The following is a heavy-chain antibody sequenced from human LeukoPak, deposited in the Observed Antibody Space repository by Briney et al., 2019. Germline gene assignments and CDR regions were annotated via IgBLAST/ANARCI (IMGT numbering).Heavy chain of an antibody. CDR2: FMQDGSEK. D-gene: IGHD4-17*01. J-gene: IGHJ3*01. CDR1: GFTFSSHW. Sequence: GGSLRLSCIASGFTFSSHWMKWVRQAPGKGREWVANFMQDGSEKYYVHSVKGRFIISRDNAKNSLYLQMNSLRAEDTAVYSCARESTKYGAYVSGFDFWGQGTMVTVSS. CDR3: ARESTKYGAYVSGFDF. V-gene: IGHV3-7*01.